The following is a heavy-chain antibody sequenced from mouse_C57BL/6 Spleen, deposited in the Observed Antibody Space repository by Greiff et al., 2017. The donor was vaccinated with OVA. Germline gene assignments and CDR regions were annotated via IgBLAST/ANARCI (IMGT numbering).Heavy chain of an antibody. CDR3: ALGGVYGYDVGYAMDY. CDR1: GFSLTSYG. CDR2: IWSGGST. V-gene: IGHV2-2*01. D-gene: IGHD2-2*01. J-gene: IGHJ4*01. Sequence: QVQLQQSGPGLVQPSQSLSITCTVSGFSLTSYGVHWVRQSPGKGLEWLGVIWSGGSTDYNAAFISRLSISKDNSKSQVFLKMNSLQADDTAIYYWALGGVYGYDVGYAMDYWGQGTSVTVSS.